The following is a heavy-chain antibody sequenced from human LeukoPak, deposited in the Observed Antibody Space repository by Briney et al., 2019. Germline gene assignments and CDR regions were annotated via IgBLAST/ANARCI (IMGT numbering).Heavy chain of an antibody. CDR2: ISSSSSYI. Sequence: GGSLRLSCAASGFTFSSYSMNWVRQAPGKGLEWVSSISSSSSYIYYADSVKGRFTISRDNAKNSLYLQMNSLRAEDTAVYYCARDGYCSGGSCYNDSFDYWGQGTLVTVSS. CDR3: ARDGYCSGGSCYNDSFDY. V-gene: IGHV3-21*01. J-gene: IGHJ4*02. D-gene: IGHD2-15*01. CDR1: GFTFSSYS.